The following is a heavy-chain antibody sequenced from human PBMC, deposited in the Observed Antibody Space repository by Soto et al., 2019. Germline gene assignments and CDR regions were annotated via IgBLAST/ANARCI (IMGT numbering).Heavy chain of an antibody. CDR2: ISSGGTNI. Sequence: GGSLRLSCAASGFSSSSYEMNWVRQAPGKGLEWVSYISSGGTNIYYGDSMKGRFTISRDNAKNSLYLEMNSLRAEDTAVYYCARESEDLTSNFDYWGQGTLVTVSS. CDR3: ARESEDLTSNFDY. V-gene: IGHV3-48*03. J-gene: IGHJ4*02. CDR1: GFSSSSYE.